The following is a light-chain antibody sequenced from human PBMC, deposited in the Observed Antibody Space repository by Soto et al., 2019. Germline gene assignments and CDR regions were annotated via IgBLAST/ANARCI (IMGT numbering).Light chain of an antibody. V-gene: IGLV2-23*02. J-gene: IGLJ3*02. Sequence: QSALTQPASVSGSPGQSITISCAGTRSDVGNYNLVSWYQQHPGKAPKLMIYEVNKRPSGVSNRFSGSKSGNTASLTISGLQAEDEADYYCCSYAGSDTWAFGGGIKLTVL. CDR1: RSDVGNYNL. CDR2: EVN. CDR3: CSYAGSDTWA.